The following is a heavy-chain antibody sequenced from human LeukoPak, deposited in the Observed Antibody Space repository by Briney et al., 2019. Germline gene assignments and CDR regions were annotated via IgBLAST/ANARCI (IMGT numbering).Heavy chain of an antibody. J-gene: IGHJ4*02. V-gene: IGHV4-39*07. Sequence: PSETLSLTCTVSGGSISSSSYYWGWIRQPPGKGLEWIGSIYYSGSTYYNPSLKSRVTISVDTSKNQFSLKLSSVTAADTAVYYCARGRALQQPGAYWGQGTLVTVSS. CDR1: GGSISSSSYY. CDR3: ARGRALQQPGAY. D-gene: IGHD6-13*01. CDR2: IYYSGST.